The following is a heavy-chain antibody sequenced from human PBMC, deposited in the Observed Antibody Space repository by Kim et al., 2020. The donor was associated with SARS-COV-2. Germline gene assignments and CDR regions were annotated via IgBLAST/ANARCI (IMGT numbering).Heavy chain of an antibody. CDR2: INDSGST. J-gene: IGHJ4*02. CDR1: GGSFSGYY. V-gene: IGHV4-34*01. Sequence: SETLSLTCAVYGGSFSGYYWSWIRQPPGKGLEWIGEINDSGSTNYNPSLSGRLTISVDTSKTRFSLRLSSVTAADTAMYYCGRGGILYGSSYFDYWGQGRLVTVSS. CDR3: GRGGILYGSSYFDY. D-gene: IGHD3-10*01.